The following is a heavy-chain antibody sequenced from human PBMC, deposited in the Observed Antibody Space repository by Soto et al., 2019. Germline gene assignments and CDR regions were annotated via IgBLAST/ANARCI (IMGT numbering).Heavy chain of an antibody. CDR1: GGTFSSYT. J-gene: IGHJ4*02. D-gene: IGHD3-22*01. Sequence: HVQLVQSGAEVKKPGSSVKVSCKASGGTFSSYTISWVRQAPGQGLEWLGRIIPILGIANYAQKFQGRVTMTADKSTSTAYMELSSLRSADTAVYYCARFRGDYYDSRWGQGTLVTVSS. CDR2: IIPILGIA. V-gene: IGHV1-69*02. CDR3: ARFRGDYYDSR.